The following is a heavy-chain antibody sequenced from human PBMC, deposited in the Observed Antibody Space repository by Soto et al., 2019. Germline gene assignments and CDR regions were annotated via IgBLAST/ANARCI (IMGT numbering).Heavy chain of an antibody. CDR1: GYTFTSYG. CDR3: ARRGLVLRYFDWLLTVNKNSDNWFDH. J-gene: IGHJ5*02. D-gene: IGHD3-9*01. V-gene: IGHV1-18*01. CDR2: ISAYNGNT. Sequence: ASVKVSCKASGYTFTSYGISWVRQAPGQGLEWMGWISAYNGNTNYAQKLQGRVTMTTDTSTSTAYMELRSLRSDDTAVYYCARRGLVLRYFDWLLTVNKNSDNWFDHWG.